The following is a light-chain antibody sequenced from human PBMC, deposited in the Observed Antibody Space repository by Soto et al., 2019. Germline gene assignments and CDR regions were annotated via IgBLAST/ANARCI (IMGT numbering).Light chain of an antibody. Sequence: DIQMTQSPSSLSASIGDRVTITCRASQSIRSYLNWFPQKPGEAPKLLIQAASSLQSGVPSRFSCSGSGTDFTLTINSLHPEDFAVYYCQQSYSAPVTFGQGTKV. CDR3: QQSYSAPVT. J-gene: IGKJ2*01. CDR1: QSIRSY. CDR2: AAS. V-gene: IGKV1-39*01.